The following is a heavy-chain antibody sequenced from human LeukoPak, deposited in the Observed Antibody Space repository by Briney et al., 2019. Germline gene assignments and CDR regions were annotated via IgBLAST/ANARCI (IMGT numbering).Heavy chain of an antibody. J-gene: IGHJ4*02. D-gene: IGHD5-18*01. Sequence: GGSLRLSCAASGFTFSSYTMTWVRQAPGKGLDWVSTINAGGGGTFYADSVKGRFTISRDNSKNTLYLQMNSLRAEDTAVYYCAKDWRGYSYGYVEVGWIDYWGQGTLVTVSS. CDR2: INAGGGGT. CDR3: AKDWRGYSYGYVEVGWIDY. V-gene: IGHV3-23*01. CDR1: GFTFSSYT.